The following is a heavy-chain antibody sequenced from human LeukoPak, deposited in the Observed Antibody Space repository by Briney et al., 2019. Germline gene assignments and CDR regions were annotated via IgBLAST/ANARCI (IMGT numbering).Heavy chain of an antibody. D-gene: IGHD6-13*01. V-gene: IGHV4-34*01. CDR2: INYSGST. CDR1: GGSFSGYY. Sequence: SETLSLTCAVYGGSFSGYYWSWIRQPPGKGLEWIGEINYSGSTNYNPSLKGRVTISVDTSKNQFSLKLSSVTAADTAVYYCARALSSSWYKNWFDPWGQGTLVTVSS. J-gene: IGHJ5*02. CDR3: ARALSSSWYKNWFDP.